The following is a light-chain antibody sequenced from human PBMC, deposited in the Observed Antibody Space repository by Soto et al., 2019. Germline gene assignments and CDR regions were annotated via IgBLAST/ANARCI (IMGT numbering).Light chain of an antibody. CDR2: AAT. V-gene: IGKV3-15*01. Sequence: EIVMTQSPATLSVSPGEGATLSCTASESINNNLAWYQQKPGQAPRLLIYAATTRATGFPARFSGSGSGTEFTLTISSLQSEDFAVCYCQQHHKWPLTFGGGTKVDIK. CDR1: ESINNN. CDR3: QQHHKWPLT. J-gene: IGKJ4*01.